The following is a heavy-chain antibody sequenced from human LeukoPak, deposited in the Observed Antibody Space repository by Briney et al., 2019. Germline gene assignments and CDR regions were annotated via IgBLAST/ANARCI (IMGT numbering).Heavy chain of an antibody. Sequence: SETLSLTCTVSGGSISPYYWSWIRQPAGKGLEWIGRIYTSGSTNYNPSLKSRVTMSVDPSKNQFSLKLSSVTAADTAVYYCARAKDNYRGNDAFDIWGQGTVVTVSS. V-gene: IGHV4-4*07. D-gene: IGHD4/OR15-4a*01. CDR2: IYTSGST. CDR3: ARAKDNYRGNDAFDI. CDR1: GGSISPYY. J-gene: IGHJ3*02.